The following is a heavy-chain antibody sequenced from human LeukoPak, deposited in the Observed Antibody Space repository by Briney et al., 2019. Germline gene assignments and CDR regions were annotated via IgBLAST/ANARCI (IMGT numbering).Heavy chain of an antibody. Sequence: KPGESLKISCKGSGYSFTSYWIGWVRQMPGKGLEWMGIIYPGDSDTRYSPSFQGQVTISADKSISTAYLQWSSLKASDTAMYYCARRYCSSTSCYVLDWFDPWGQGTLVTVSS. CDR1: GYSFTSYW. D-gene: IGHD2-2*01. J-gene: IGHJ5*02. CDR3: ARRYCSSTSCYVLDWFDP. CDR2: IYPGDSDT. V-gene: IGHV5-51*03.